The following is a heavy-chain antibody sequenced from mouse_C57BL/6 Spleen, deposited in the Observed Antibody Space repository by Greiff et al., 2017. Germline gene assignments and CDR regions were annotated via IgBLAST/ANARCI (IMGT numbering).Heavy chain of an antibody. V-gene: IGHV5-17*01. D-gene: IGHD2-5*01. CDR1: GFTFSDYG. CDR2: ISSGSSTI. J-gene: IGHJ1*03. Sequence: EVKLMESGGGLVKPGGSLKLSCAASGFTFSDYGMHWVRQAPEKALAWVAYISSGSSTISYADPVKGRFTISRANAKNTLFLQMTSLRAEDTAMYYCERPYYSNYGYWYFDVGGTGTTVTVSS. CDR3: ERPYYSNYGYWYFDV.